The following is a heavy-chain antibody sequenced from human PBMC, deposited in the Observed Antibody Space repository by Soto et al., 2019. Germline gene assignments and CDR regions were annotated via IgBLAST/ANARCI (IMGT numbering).Heavy chain of an antibody. D-gene: IGHD1-26*01. CDR2: ISYDGSNK. CDR1: GFTFSSYA. CDR3: ARDLAPTNTVGATLFY. Sequence: PGGSLILSCAASGFTFSSYAMHWVRQAPGKGLEWVAVISYDGSNKYYADSVKGRFTISRDNSKNTLYLQMNSLRAEDTAVYYCARDLAPTNTVGATLFYWGQGTLVTVSS. J-gene: IGHJ4*02. V-gene: IGHV3-30-3*01.